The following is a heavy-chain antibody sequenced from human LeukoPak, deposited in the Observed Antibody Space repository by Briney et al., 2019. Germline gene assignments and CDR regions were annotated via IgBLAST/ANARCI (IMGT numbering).Heavy chain of an antibody. CDR1: GGTFSSYA. CDR2: IIPILGIA. J-gene: IGHJ4*02. CDR3: ARDPDCGGDSC. Sequence: SVKVSCKASGGTFSSYAISWVRQAPGQGLEWMGRIIPILGIANYAQKFQGRVTITADKSTSTAYMELSSLRSEDTAVYCCARDPDCGGDSCWGQETLVTVSS. D-gene: IGHD2-21*01. V-gene: IGHV1-69*04.